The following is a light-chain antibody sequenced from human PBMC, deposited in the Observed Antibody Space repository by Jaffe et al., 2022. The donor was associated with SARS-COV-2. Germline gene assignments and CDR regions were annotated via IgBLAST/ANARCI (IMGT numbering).Light chain of an antibody. V-gene: IGLV1-40*01. CDR1: SSNIGAGND. J-gene: IGLJ1*01. CDR3: QSYDSSLSGWV. Sequence: QSVLTQPPSVSGAPGQRVTISCAGSSSNIGAGNDVHWYQHLPGTAPKLLIYGNSNRPSGVPDRLSGSKSGTSASLAISGLQAEDEADYYCQSYDSSLSGWVFGAGTKVTVL. CDR2: GNS.